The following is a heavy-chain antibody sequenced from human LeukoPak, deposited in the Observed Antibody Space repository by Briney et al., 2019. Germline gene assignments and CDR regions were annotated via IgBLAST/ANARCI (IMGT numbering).Heavy chain of an antibody. D-gene: IGHD1-26*01. V-gene: IGHV3-23*01. CDR2: ISGGGGST. J-gene: IGHJ4*02. Sequence: QPGGSLRLSCAASGFTFSSYAMSWVRQAPGKGLEWVSTISGGGGSTYYADSVKGRFTISRDNSKNTFYLQMNSLRAEDTAVYYCAKDPGGSYGSGDYFDYWGQGTLVTVSS. CDR1: GFTFSSYA. CDR3: AKDPGGSYGSGDYFDY.